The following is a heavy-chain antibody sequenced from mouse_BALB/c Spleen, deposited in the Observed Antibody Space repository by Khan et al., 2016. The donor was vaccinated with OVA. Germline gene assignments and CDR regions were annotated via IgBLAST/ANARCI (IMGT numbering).Heavy chain of an antibody. V-gene: IGHV3-2*02. CDR2: IDYSGTT. J-gene: IGHJ2*01. CDR1: GYSISSDYA. Sequence: EVKLEESGPGLVKPSQSLSLTCTVTGYSISSDYAWTWIRQFPGNKLEWMGYIDYSGTTSYNPSLKSRISITRDTSKNQFFLHLNSVTTEDTATFYCASTRCYYMYSFFAYWGQGTTLTVSS. CDR3: ASTRCYYMYSFFAY. D-gene: IGHD2-14*01.